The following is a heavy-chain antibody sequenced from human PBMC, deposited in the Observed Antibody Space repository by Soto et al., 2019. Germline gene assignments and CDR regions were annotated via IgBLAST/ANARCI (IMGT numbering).Heavy chain of an antibody. CDR3: ATGLLPAGLAT. V-gene: IGHV4-4*07. Sequence: SETLSLTCTMSGDSISFSYWTWVRQPAGQGLQWLGRLYPSGEIHYTPSLSGRLSISADTSKNQFSLRLTSMTAADTAVYFCATGLLPAGLATWGREILSPVSS. CDR2: LYPSGEI. CDR1: GDSISFSY. J-gene: IGHJ5*02.